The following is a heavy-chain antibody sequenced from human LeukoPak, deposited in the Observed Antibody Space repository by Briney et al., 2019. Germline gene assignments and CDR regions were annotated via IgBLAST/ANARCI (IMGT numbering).Heavy chain of an antibody. CDR1: GYSISSGYY. Sequence: SETLSLTCTVSGYSISSGYYWGWIRQPPGKGLEWIGSIYHSGSTYYNPSLKSRVTISVDTFKNQFSLKLSSVTAADTAVYYCARGAGSSWHRGWFDPWGQGTLVTVSS. D-gene: IGHD6-13*01. V-gene: IGHV4-38-2*02. CDR2: IYHSGST. CDR3: ARGAGSSWHRGWFDP. J-gene: IGHJ5*02.